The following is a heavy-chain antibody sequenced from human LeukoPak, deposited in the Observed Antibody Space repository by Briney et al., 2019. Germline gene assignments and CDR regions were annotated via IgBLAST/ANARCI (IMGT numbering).Heavy chain of an antibody. CDR3: ARRPVNAYSFDS. Sequence: PGGSLRLSCAASGFTVSDNYLSWVRQAPGKGLQWVSFIHSGGYTSYADSVKGRFTISRDNSKNTLYLQLNNLRADDTAVYYCARRPVNAYSFDSWGQGTLVTVSS. V-gene: IGHV3-53*01. CDR2: IHSGGYT. D-gene: IGHD3-16*01. J-gene: IGHJ4*02. CDR1: GFTVSDNY.